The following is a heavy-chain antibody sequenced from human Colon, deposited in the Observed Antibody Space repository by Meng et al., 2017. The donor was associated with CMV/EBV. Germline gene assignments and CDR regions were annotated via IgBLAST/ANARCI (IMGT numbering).Heavy chain of an antibody. CDR2: IYYTGST. CDR3: ARDPGSGPDY. V-gene: IGHV4-31*03. CDR1: GGSISSGGYY. Sequence: CTVSGGSISSGGYYWSWIRQHPGKGLEWIGYIYYTGSTYYNPSLKSRVVISGDTSKNQFSLKLSSVTAADTAVYFCARDPGSGPDYWGQGTLVTVSS. J-gene: IGHJ4*02. D-gene: IGHD2-15*01.